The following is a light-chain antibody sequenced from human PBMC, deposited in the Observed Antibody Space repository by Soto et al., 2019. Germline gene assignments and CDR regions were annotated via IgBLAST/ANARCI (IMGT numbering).Light chain of an antibody. CDR3: QQYGTSPIT. Sequence: EIVLTQSPGALSLSPGERATLSCRASQSVSNSYLAWYQQKPGQAPRLLIYGASSSATGIPDRFSGSGSGTDFTLTISRLEPEDIAVYYCQQYGTSPITFGQGTQQEIK. J-gene: IGKJ5*01. CDR1: QSVSNSY. V-gene: IGKV3-20*01. CDR2: GAS.